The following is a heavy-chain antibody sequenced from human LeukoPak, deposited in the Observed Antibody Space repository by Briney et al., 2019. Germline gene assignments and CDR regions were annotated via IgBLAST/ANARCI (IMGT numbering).Heavy chain of an antibody. CDR1: GFTFDNYA. CDR3: EKGSDSGYNFFDY. J-gene: IGHJ4*02. Sequence: PGGSLRLSCAASGFTFDNYALHWVRQAPGKGLEWVSGLTWDSGSIGYADSVKGRFTISRDNAQNSLYLQMNSLRPEDTAFYYCEKGSDSGYNFFDYWGQGTLVTVSS. V-gene: IGHV3-9*01. D-gene: IGHD3-22*01. CDR2: LTWDSGSI.